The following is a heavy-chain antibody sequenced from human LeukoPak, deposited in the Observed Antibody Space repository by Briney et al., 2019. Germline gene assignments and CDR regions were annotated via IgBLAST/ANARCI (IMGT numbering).Heavy chain of an antibody. J-gene: IGHJ4*02. Sequence: PGGSLRLSCAASGFTFSSYWMSWVRQARAKGLEWVGRSRDKANGYTTEYAASVKGRFSISRDDSKNSVYLQMNSLKTEDTAVYYCARRYRSGSDYWGQGTLVTVSS. V-gene: IGHV3-72*01. CDR3: ARRYRSGSDY. CDR2: SRDKANGYTT. CDR1: GFTFSSYW. D-gene: IGHD6-19*01.